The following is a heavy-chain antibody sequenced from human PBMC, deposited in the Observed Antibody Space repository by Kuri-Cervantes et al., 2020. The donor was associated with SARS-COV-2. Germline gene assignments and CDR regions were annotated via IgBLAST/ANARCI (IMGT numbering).Heavy chain of an antibody. CDR1: GFTFSSYA. CDR3: ARDASTYYYHSSGYTYYFDF. D-gene: IGHD3-22*01. V-gene: IGHV3-30-3*01. CDR2: ISYDGSNK. J-gene: IGHJ4*02. Sequence: GESLKISCAASGFTFSSYAMHWVRQAPGKGLEWVALISYDGSNKYYPDSVKGRFTISRDNSKNTVYLHMNSLRAEDSAMYFRARDASTYYYHSSGYTYYFDFWGQGTLVTFSS.